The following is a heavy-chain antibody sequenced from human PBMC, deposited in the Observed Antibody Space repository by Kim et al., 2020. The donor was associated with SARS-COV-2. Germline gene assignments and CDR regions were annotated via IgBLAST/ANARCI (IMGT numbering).Heavy chain of an antibody. CDR2: INHSGST. CDR3: ARGFYYYGMDG. CDR1: GGSFSVYY. J-gene: IGHJ6*02. Sequence: SETLSLTCAVYGGSFSVYYWSWIRQPPGKGLEWIGEINHSGSTNYNPSLKSRVTISVDTSKNQFSLKLSSVTAADTAVYYCARGFYYYGMDGWGQGTTGT. V-gene: IGHV4-34*01.